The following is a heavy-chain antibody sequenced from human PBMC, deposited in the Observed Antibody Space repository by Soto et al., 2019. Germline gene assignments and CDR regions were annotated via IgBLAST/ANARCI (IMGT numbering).Heavy chain of an antibody. D-gene: IGHD1-26*01. CDR3: ARGGGRQIDY. CDR1: GGSIGGYY. CDR2: IYYSGST. J-gene: IGHJ4*02. Sequence: QVHLQESGPGLVKPWETLSITGSVSGGSIGGYYWGWIRQPPGKGLEWIGYIYYSGSTNYNPSLKSRVTRSVDTPKNQLSLKLSSVTATDTAVYFCARGGGRQIDYWGQGTLVNVSS. V-gene: IGHV4-59*08.